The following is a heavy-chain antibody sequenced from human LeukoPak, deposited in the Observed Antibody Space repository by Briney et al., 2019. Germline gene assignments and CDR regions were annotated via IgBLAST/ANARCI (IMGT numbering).Heavy chain of an antibody. V-gene: IGHV1-69*05. CDR2: INTMSGTT. CDR1: GGTIRGFA. CDR3: TRGDDFLAAYNYMDV. Sequence: ASVKVSCKASGGTIRGFAINWVRQAPGEGFEWIGRINTMSGTTNYTQRLQGRVTMATDESTTTAFMELSRLTAEDTALYYCTRGDDFLAAYNYMDVWGKGTSVIVSS. J-gene: IGHJ6*04. D-gene: IGHD3-9*01.